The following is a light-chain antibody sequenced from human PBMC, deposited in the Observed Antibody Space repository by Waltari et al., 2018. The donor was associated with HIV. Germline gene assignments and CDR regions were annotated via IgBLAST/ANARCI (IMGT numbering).Light chain of an antibody. V-gene: IGLV3-9*01. CDR1: DIGHNT. CDR3: QVWDSGTVV. Sequence: SYEVTQPLSVSVALGQTARHTCGGNDIGHNTVHWYQQKPGQAPVLVIYRDSNRPSGIPERFSGANSGNTATLTIHRGQAGDEADYYCQVWDSGTVVFGGGTKLTVL. J-gene: IGLJ2*01. CDR2: RDS.